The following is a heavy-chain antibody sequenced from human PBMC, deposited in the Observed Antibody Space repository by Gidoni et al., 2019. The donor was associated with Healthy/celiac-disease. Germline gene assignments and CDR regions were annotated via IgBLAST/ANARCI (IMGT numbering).Heavy chain of an antibody. D-gene: IGHD6-19*01. Sequence: AYNGNTNYAQKLQGRVTMTTDTSTSTAYMELRSLRSDDTAVYYCARVHSENRQWLAGPENVWGQGTTVTVSS. CDR2: AYNGNT. CDR3: ARVHSENRQWLAGPENV. J-gene: IGHJ6*02. V-gene: IGHV1-18*01.